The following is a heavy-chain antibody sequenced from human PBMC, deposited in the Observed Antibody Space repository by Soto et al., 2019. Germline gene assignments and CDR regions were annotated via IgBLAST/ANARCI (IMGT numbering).Heavy chain of an antibody. J-gene: IGHJ4*02. CDR3: AKGGYCSGGSCSYYFDY. D-gene: IGHD2-15*01. V-gene: IGHV3-23*01. Sequence: GGSLRLSCAASGFTFSSYAMSWVRQAPGKGLEWVSAISGSGGSTYYADSVKGRFTISRDNSKNTLYLQMNSLRAEDTAVYYCAKGGYCSGGSCSYYFDYWGQGTLVTVSS. CDR2: ISGSGGST. CDR1: GFTFSSYA.